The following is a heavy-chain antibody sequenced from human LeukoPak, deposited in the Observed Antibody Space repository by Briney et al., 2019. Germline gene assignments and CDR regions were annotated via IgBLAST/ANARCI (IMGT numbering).Heavy chain of an antibody. CDR2: IYYSGST. V-gene: IGHV4-59*01. J-gene: IGHJ3*02. Sequence: KPSETLSLTCTVSGGSISSYYWSCIRQPPGKGLEWIGYIYYSGSTNYNPSLKSRVTISVDTSKNQFSLKLSSVTAADTAVYYCAREVGANDAFDIWGQGTMVTVSS. CDR1: GGSISSYY. D-gene: IGHD1-26*01. CDR3: AREVGANDAFDI.